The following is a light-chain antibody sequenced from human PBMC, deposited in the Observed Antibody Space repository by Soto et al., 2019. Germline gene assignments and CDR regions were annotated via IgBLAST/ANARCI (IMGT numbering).Light chain of an antibody. Sequence: QSVLTQPPSASGTPGQSVTISCTGTSSDVGAYNYVSWFQQHPGKAPKLIIYEVTKRPSGVPDRFSGSKSGNTASLTVSGLQGEDEADYYCNSYAGSNNVIFGGGTKVTVL. V-gene: IGLV2-8*01. CDR2: EVT. CDR1: SSDVGAYNY. CDR3: NSYAGSNNVI. J-gene: IGLJ2*01.